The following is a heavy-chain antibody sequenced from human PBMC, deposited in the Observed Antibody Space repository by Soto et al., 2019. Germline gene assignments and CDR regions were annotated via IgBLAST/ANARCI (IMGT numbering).Heavy chain of an antibody. V-gene: IGHV3-23*01. CDR3: AKDAKILDWLPTSYYFDF. CDR1: GLSFSSYA. Sequence: EVQVLESGGGLAQPGRSLRLSCAVSGLSFSSYAMTWVRQSPGKGVGWVSSISRSGNSTYSADSVRGPFTISRDNSKNTLYLQMNSLRAEDTAVYYCAKDAKILDWLPTSYYFDFWGQGALVTVSS. D-gene: IGHD3-9*01. CDR2: ISRSGNST. J-gene: IGHJ4*02.